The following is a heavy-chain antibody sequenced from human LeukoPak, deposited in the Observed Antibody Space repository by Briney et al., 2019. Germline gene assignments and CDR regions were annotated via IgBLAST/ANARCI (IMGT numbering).Heavy chain of an antibody. J-gene: IGHJ5*02. CDR2: IYYSGST. CDR1: GGSVSSGNYY. CDR3: ARDYYGSGSYYSCFDP. Sequence: PSKTLSLTCTVSGGSVSSGNYYWSWIRQPPGKGLEWIGYIYYSGSTNYNPSLKSRVTISVDTSKNQFSLKLSSVTAADTAIYFCARDYYGSGSYYSCFDPWGQGALVTVSS. D-gene: IGHD3-10*01. V-gene: IGHV4-61*01.